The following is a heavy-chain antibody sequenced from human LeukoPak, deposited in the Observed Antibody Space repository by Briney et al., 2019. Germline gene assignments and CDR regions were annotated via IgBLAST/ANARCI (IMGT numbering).Heavy chain of an antibody. J-gene: IGHJ3*02. CDR1: GFTFSSYG. Sequence: GGSLRLSCAASGFTFSSYGMHWVRQAPGKGLEGVAVIWYDGSNKYYADSVKGRFTISRDNSKNTLYLQMNSLRAEDTAVYYCARALGGRDAFDIWGQGTMVTVSS. CDR2: IWYDGSNK. CDR3: ARALGGRDAFDI. V-gene: IGHV3-33*01. D-gene: IGHD1-26*01.